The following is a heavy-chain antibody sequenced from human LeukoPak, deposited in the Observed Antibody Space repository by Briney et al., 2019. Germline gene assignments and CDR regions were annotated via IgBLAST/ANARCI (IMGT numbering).Heavy chain of an antibody. J-gene: IGHJ4*02. V-gene: IGHV3-30*03. CDR2: ITYDGYYK. CDR3: ARDLSPVVRASPMGY. CDR1: GFTFSTYG. Sequence: GGSLRLSCAASGFTFSTYGMHWVRQAPGKGLEWVALITYDGYYKYYSDSVRGRFTISSDTSKNTLSLQMNSMRAEDTALYYCARDLSPVVRASPMGYWGQGTLVTVSS. D-gene: IGHD3-10*01.